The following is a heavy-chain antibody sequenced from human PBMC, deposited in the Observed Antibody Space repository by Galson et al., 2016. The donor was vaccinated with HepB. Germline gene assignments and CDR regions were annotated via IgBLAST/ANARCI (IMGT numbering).Heavy chain of an antibody. D-gene: IGHD6-13*01. V-gene: IGHV3-48*03. CDR2: ISSSGSTI. CDR3: ARAAGSLS. J-gene: IGHJ5*02. CDR1: GFTFSSFE. Sequence: SLRLSCAASGFTFSSFEMTWVRQAPGKGLERVSYISSSGSTIYYADSVRGRFTISRDNAKNSLSLQMNSLRAEDTAVYYCARAAGSLSWGQGTLVTVSS.